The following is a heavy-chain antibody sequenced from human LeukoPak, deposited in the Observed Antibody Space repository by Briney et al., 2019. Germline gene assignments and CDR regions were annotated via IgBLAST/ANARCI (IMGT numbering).Heavy chain of an antibody. J-gene: IGHJ4*02. Sequence: GGSLRLSCAASGFTFSDYSMNWVRQAPGKGLECVSSISSSSSSIYYADSVKGRFTISRDDAKNSLYLQMNSLRAEDTAVYYCARTATDTGEFDYWGQGTLVTVSS. CDR2: ISSSSSSI. D-gene: IGHD6-13*01. CDR3: ARTATDTGEFDY. CDR1: GFTFSDYS. V-gene: IGHV3-21*01.